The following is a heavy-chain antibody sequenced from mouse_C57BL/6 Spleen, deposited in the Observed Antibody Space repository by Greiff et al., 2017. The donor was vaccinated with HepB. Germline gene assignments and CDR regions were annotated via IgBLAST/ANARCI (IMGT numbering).Heavy chain of an antibody. CDR1: GYAFSSYW. J-gene: IGHJ3*01. V-gene: IGHV1-80*01. D-gene: IGHD2-5*01. CDR2: IYPGDGDT. Sequence: QVQLQQSGAELVKPGASVKISCKASGYAFSSYWMNWVKQRPGKGLEWIGQIYPGDGDTNYNGKFKGKATLTEDKSSSTAYMQLSSLTSEDSAVYFCAREGPYSNEFAYWGQGTLVTVSA. CDR3: AREGPYSNEFAY.